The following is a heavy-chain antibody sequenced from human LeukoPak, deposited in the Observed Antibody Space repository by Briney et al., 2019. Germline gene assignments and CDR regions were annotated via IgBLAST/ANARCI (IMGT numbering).Heavy chain of an antibody. D-gene: IGHD3-3*01. J-gene: IGHJ5*02. Sequence: SETLSLTCTVSGYSISSGYYWGWIRQPPGKGLEWIGSIYHSGSTYYNPSLKSRVTISVDTSKNQFSLKLSSVTAADTAVYYCAREGASGVVNNWFDPWGQGTLVTVSS. V-gene: IGHV4-38-2*02. CDR1: GYSISSGYY. CDR2: IYHSGST. CDR3: AREGASGVVNNWFDP.